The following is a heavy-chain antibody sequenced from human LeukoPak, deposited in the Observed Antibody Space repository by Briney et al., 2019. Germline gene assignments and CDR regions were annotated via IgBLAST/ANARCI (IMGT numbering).Heavy chain of an antibody. D-gene: IGHD5-24*01. J-gene: IGHJ4*02. CDR3: ARGSRDGYNHFDY. CDR1: GGSITSYH. Sequence: SETLSLTCTISGGSITSYHWSWIPQPPGKGLEWIGYIYYSGSTNYNPSLKSRVTISVDTSKNQFSLNLRSVTAADTAVYYCARGSRDGYNHFDYWGQGTLVTVSS. CDR2: IYYSGST. V-gene: IGHV4-59*01.